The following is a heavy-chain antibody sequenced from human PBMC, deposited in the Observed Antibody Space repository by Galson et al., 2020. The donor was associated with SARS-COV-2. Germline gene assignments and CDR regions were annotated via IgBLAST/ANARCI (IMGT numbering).Heavy chain of an antibody. Sequence: GGSLRLSCAASGFTFNNYVMHWVRQAQGKGLEWVAVISYDGSDTYYADSVKGRFTISRDNSKNTLYIQMNSLRAEDTAIYYCARDTAVATIQGLDYWGQGTQVIVSS. CDR1: GFTFNNYV. J-gene: IGHJ4*02. D-gene: IGHD5-12*01. CDR2: ISYDGSDT. V-gene: IGHV3-30*04. CDR3: ARDTAVATIQGLDY.